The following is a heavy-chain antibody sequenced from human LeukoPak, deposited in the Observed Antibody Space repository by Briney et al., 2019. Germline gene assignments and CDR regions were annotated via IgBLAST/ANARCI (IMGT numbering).Heavy chain of an antibody. CDR2: IYTSGST. V-gene: IGHV4-4*07. J-gene: IGHJ4*02. CDR1: GGSISSYY. CDR3: ARGEYSSPTVGYYFDY. Sequence: SETLSLTCTVSGGSISSYYWSWIRQPAGKGLEWIGRIYTSGSTNYNPSLKSRVTISVDTSKNQFSLKLSSVTAADTAVYYCARGEYSSPTVGYYFDYWGQGTLVTVSS. D-gene: IGHD6-6*01.